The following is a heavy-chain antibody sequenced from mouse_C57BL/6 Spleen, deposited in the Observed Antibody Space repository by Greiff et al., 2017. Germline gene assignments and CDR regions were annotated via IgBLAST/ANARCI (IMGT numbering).Heavy chain of an antibody. V-gene: IGHV2-6*01. J-gene: IGHJ3*01. D-gene: IGHD2-5*01. CDR3: ASGSNSAWFAY. Sequence: VQVVESGPGLVAPSQSLSITCTVSGFSLTSYGVDWVRQSPGKGLEWLGVIWGVGSTNYNSALKSRLSISKDNSKSQVFLKMNSLQTDDTAMYYCASGSNSAWFAYWGQGTLVTVSA. CDR1: GFSLTSYG. CDR2: IWGVGST.